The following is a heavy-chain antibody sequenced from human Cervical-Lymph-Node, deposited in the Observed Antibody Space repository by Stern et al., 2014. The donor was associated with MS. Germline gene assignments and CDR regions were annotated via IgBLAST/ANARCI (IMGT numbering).Heavy chain of an antibody. CDR3: ARGDSEAPIYYFDS. Sequence: VQLVESGAEGKKPGSSVKVSCKTSGGTFSTYAIGWVRPAPGQGLEWMGWISPLFDATNYAQKLQGRVAITADESTRTAYMELSSLRSDDTAMYYCARGDSEAPIYYFDSWGQGTLVTVSS. D-gene: IGHD2-21*01. J-gene: IGHJ4*02. V-gene: IGHV1-69*01. CDR1: GGTFSTYA. CDR2: ISPLFDAT.